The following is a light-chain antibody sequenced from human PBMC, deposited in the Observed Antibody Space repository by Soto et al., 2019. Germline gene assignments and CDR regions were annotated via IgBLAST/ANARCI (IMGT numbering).Light chain of an antibody. V-gene: IGLV4-69*01. CDR2: LNSDGSH. CDR1: SGHSSYA. Sequence: QPVLTQSPSASASLGASVKLTCTLSSGHSSYAIAWHQQQPEKGPRYLMKLNSDGSHSKGDGIPGRVSGSSSGAERYLTISSLQSEDEADYYCQTWGTGIQVVFGGGTKLTVL. CDR3: QTWGTGIQVV. J-gene: IGLJ2*01.